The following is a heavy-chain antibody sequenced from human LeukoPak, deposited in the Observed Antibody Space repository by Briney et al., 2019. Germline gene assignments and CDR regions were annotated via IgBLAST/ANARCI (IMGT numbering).Heavy chain of an antibody. V-gene: IGHV4-39*01. CDR2: IYYSGST. Sequence: SETLSLTCTVSGGSISSSSYYWGWIRQPPGKGLEWIGSIYYSGSTYYNPSLKSRVTISVDTSKNQFSLKMTSVTAADTAVYYCARTVRITISGVLADNWFDPWGQGTLLTVSS. D-gene: IGHD3-3*01. J-gene: IGHJ5*02. CDR3: ARTVRITISGVLADNWFDP. CDR1: GGSISSSSYY.